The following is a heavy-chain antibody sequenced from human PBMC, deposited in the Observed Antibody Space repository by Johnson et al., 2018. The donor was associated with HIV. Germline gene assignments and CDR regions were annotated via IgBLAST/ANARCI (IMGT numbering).Heavy chain of an antibody. CDR2: IKQDGSEK. Sequence: VQLVESGGGVVQPGGSLRLSCVVSGFAFGTYWMSWARQAPGKGLEWVANIKQDGSEKFYVDSVKGRFTISRENAKNSLYLQMNSLRAGDTAVYYCARSLSSSWYEVAFDIWGQGTMVTVSS. V-gene: IGHV3-7*02. CDR1: GFAFGTYW. CDR3: ARSLSSSWYEVAFDI. J-gene: IGHJ3*02. D-gene: IGHD6-13*01.